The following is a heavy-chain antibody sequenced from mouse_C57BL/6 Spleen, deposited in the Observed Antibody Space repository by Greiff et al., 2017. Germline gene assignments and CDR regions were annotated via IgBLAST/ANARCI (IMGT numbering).Heavy chain of an antibody. CDR3: ARGDGSSPPMDY. V-gene: IGHV1-50*01. J-gene: IGHJ4*01. CDR1: GYTFTSYW. CDR2: IDPSDSYT. Sequence: QVQLQQPGAELVKPGASVKLSCKASGYTFTSYWLQWVKQRPGQGLEWIGEIDPSDSYTNYNQKFKGKATLTVDTSSSPAYMQLSSLTSEDSAVYNCARGDGSSPPMDYWDQRTSDTVSS. D-gene: IGHD1-1*01.